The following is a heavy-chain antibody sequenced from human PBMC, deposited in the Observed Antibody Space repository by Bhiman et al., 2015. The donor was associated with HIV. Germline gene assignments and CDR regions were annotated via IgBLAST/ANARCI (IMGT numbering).Heavy chain of an antibody. CDR3: AKEIIAAAGTAHVFYYYYYMDV. V-gene: IGHV3-30*18. D-gene: IGHD6-13*01. CDR2: ISYDGGNK. J-gene: IGHJ6*03. CDR1: GFIFSGFG. Sequence: QVQLVESGGGVVQPGRPLRLSCAASGFIFSGFGLHWVRQAPGKGLEWVASISYDGGNKYYADSVKGRFTISRDNSKNTLYLQMNSLRAEDTAVYYCAKEIIAAAGTAHVFYYYYYMDVWGKGTTVTVSS.